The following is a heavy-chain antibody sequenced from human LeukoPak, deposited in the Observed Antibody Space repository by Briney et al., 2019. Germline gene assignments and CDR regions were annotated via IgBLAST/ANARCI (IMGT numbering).Heavy chain of an antibody. CDR3: ARHPYSSSWYDY. CDR1: GGSFSVYY. J-gene: IGHJ4*02. D-gene: IGHD6-13*01. Sequence: PSETLSLTCAVYGGSFSVYYWSWIRQPPGKGLEWIGEINRSGSTNYNPSLKSRVTISVDTSNNHFSLKLSSVTAADTAVYYCARHPYSSSWYDYWGQGTLVTVSS. V-gene: IGHV4-34*01. CDR2: INRSGST.